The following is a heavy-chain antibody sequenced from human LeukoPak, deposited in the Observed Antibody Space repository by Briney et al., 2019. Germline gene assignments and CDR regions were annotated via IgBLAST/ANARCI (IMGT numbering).Heavy chain of an antibody. V-gene: IGHV3-23*01. CDR1: GFTFSSYA. J-gene: IGHJ4*02. CDR2: ISGSGGST. Sequence: GGSLRLSCAASGFTFSSYAMSWVRQAPGKGLEWVSAISGSGGSTYYADSVKGRFTISRDNSKNTLYLQMNSLRAEDTAVYYCAKDLHGDYVRWGDYWGQGTLVTVS. D-gene: IGHD4-17*01. CDR3: AKDLHGDYVRWGDY.